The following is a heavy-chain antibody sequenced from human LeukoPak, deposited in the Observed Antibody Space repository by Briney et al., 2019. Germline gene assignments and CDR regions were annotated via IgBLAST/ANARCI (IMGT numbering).Heavy chain of an antibody. D-gene: IGHD4-17*01. CDR2: INHSGST. J-gene: IGHJ4*02. CDR1: GFTFTNYA. CDR3: ARVGTTYYYAY. V-gene: IGHV4-34*01. Sequence: GSLRLSCAASGFTFTNYAMSWIRQPPGKGLEWIGEINHSGSTNYNPSLKSRVTISVDTSKNQFSLKLSSVTAADTAVYYCARVGTTYYYAYWGRGTLVTVSS.